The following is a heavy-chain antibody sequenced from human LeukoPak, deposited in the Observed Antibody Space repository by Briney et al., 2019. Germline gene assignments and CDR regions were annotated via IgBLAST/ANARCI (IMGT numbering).Heavy chain of an antibody. CDR1: GYTFTGHC. V-gene: IGHV1-2*02. CDR3: AREGRLSGTYYGGGWFDP. Sequence: GASVKVSCKTSGYTFTGHCMHWVRQVPGQGLEWMGWISNSGGTNYAQKFQGRVNMSRDTYISTDYMVLSWLRSDDTALYYCAREGRLSGTYYGGGWFDPWGQGTLVIVSS. CDR2: ISNSGGT. J-gene: IGHJ5*02. D-gene: IGHD4-23*01.